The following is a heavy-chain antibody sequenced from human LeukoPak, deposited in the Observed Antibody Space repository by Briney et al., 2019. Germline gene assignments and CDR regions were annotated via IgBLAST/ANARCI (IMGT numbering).Heavy chain of an antibody. CDR3: AKHYSSSWYYFDY. D-gene: IGHD6-13*01. V-gene: IGHV3-30*18. Sequence: GGALRLSCAASGFTFSSYGMHWGRQAPGKGLEGVTIVSHDGSNKYYADSVKGRFTISRDNSKNTLYLQMNSLRAEDTAVYYCAKHYSSSWYYFDYWGQGTLVTVSS. CDR2: VSHDGSNK. CDR1: GFTFSSYG. J-gene: IGHJ4*02.